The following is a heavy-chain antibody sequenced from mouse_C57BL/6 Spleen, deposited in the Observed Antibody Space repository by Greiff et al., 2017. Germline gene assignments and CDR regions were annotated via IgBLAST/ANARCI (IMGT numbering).Heavy chain of an antibody. J-gene: IGHJ2*01. CDR1: GFTFTDYY. D-gene: IGHD2-2*01. CDR2: IRNKANGYTT. Sequence: EVQGVESGGGLVQPGGSLSLSCAASGFTFTDYYMSWVRQPPGKALEWLGFIRNKANGYTTEYSASVKGRFTISRDTSQSILYLQMNALRAEDSATYYCARYTVWLPFDYWGQGTTLTVSS. CDR3: ARYTVWLPFDY. V-gene: IGHV7-3*01.